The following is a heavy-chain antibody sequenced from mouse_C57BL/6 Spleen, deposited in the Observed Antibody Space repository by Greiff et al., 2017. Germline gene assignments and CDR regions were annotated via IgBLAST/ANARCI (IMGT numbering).Heavy chain of an antibody. V-gene: IGHV1-64*01. J-gene: IGHJ4*01. CDR1: GYTFTSYW. Sequence: QVQLQQPGAELVKPGASVKLSCKASGYTFTSYWMHWVKQRPGQGLEWIGMIHPNSGSTNYNEKFKSKATLTVDKSSSTAYMQLSSLTSEDSAVYYWARKGDYRGYAMDYWGQGTSVTVSS. D-gene: IGHD2-14*01. CDR2: IHPNSGST. CDR3: ARKGDYRGYAMDY.